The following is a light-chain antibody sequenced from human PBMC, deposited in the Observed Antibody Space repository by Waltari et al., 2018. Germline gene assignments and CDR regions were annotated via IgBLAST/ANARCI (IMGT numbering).Light chain of an antibody. CDR3: AAWDDSVSGLV. Sequence: QSLLTQPPSASGTPGQRVTISCSGSHSNIGPYYVYWYQQLPGTAPKLLIYRINQRPSGVPDRFSGSKSGSSASLAISGLRSEDEADYYCAAWDDSVSGLVFGGGTRLTVL. V-gene: IGLV1-47*01. J-gene: IGLJ2*01. CDR2: RIN. CDR1: HSNIGPYY.